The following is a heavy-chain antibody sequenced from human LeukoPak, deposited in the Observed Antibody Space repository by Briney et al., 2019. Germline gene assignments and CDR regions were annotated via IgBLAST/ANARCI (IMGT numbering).Heavy chain of an antibody. Sequence: ASVKVSCKASGYTFTIYGISWVRQAPGQGLEWMGWISAYNGNTNYAQKLQGRVTMTTDTSTSTAYMELRSLRPVVTAVYYCARVGSSWSYFDYWGQGTLVTVSS. CDR2: ISAYNGNT. CDR1: GYTFTIYG. V-gene: IGHV1-18*01. D-gene: IGHD6-13*01. J-gene: IGHJ4*02. CDR3: ARVGSSWSYFDY.